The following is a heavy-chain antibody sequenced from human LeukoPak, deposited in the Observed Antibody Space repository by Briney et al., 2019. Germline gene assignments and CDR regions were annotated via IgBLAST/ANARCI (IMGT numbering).Heavy chain of an antibody. Sequence: GGSLRLSCAASVFTFRSHGMHWVRQAPGKGLEWVAVISYDGSNKYYADSVKGRFTISRDNSKNTLYLQMNSLRAEDTAIYYCARDPYNGGYGASYYYYMDVWGNGTTVTISS. CDR3: ARDPYNGGYGASYYYYMDV. V-gene: IGHV3-30*03. D-gene: IGHD3-10*01. CDR2: ISYDGSNK. CDR1: VFTFRSHG. J-gene: IGHJ6*03.